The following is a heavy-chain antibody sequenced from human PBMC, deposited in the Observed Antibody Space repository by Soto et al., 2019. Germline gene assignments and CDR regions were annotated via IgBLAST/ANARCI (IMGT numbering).Heavy chain of an antibody. D-gene: IGHD1-26*01. V-gene: IGHV3-9*01. CDR1: GFTFDDYA. CDR3: AAAEPSPISSTESEPLDAFDI. CDR2: ISWNSGSI. J-gene: IGHJ3*02. Sequence: PGGSLRLSCAASGFTFDDYAMHWVRQAPGKGLEWVSGISWNSGSIGYADSVKGRFTISRDNAKNSLYLQMNSLRAEDTALYYCAAAEPSPISSTESEPLDAFDIWGQGTMVTVSS.